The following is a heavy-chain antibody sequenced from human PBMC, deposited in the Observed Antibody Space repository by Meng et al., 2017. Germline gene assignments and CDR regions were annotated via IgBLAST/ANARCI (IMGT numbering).Heavy chain of an antibody. D-gene: IGHD2-15*01. J-gene: IGHJ4*02. CDR1: GFTFSSDW. Sequence: GESLKISCAASGFTFSSDWMSWVRQAPGKGLEWVAVISYDGSNKYYADSVKGRFTISRDNSKNTLYLQMNSLRAEDTAVYYCARDWGVATIGGGYCSGGSCQTYFDYWGQGTLVTVSS. CDR2: ISYDGSNK. V-gene: IGHV3-30*01. CDR3: ARDWGVATIGGGYCSGGSCQTYFDY.